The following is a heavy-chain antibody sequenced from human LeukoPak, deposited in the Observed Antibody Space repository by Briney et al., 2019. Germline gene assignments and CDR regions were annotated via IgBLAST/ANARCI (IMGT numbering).Heavy chain of an antibody. CDR1: GYTFTSNY. V-gene: IGHV1-46*01. D-gene: IGHD3-9*01. CDR3: AKTSPPYFDWAPVDY. CDR2: ISPSGGST. J-gene: IGHJ4*02. Sequence: ASVKVSCKAFGYTFTSNYMHWVRQAPGQGPEWMGVISPSGGSTTYAQKFQGRVTLTRDMSTSTDYLELSSLRSEDTAVYHCAKTSPPYFDWAPVDYWGQGTLVTVSS.